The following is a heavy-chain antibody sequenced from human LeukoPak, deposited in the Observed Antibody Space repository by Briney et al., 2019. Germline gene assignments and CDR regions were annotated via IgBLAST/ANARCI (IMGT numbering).Heavy chain of an antibody. CDR2: INWNGGST. J-gene: IGHJ5*02. CDR3: ARADSYYYGSGGFDP. Sequence: PGGSLRLSCAASGFTFDDYGMSWVRHAPGKGLEWVSGINWNGGSTGYADSVKGRFTISRDNARNSLYLQMNSLGAEDTALYHCARADSYYYGSGGFDPWGQGTLVTVSS. D-gene: IGHD3-10*01. CDR1: GFTFDDYG. V-gene: IGHV3-20*01.